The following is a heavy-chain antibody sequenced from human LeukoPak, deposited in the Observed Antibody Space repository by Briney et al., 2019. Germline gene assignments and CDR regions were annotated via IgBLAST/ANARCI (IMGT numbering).Heavy chain of an antibody. CDR2: IYYSGST. J-gene: IGHJ4*02. Sequence: SETLSLTCTVSGGSISSSSYYWGWIRQPPGKGLEWIGSIYYSGSTYYNPSLKSRVTISVDTSKNQFSLKLSSVTAADTAVYYCAGHIDIAVAANDYWGQGTLVTVSS. CDR3: AGHIDIAVAANDY. D-gene: IGHD6-19*01. CDR1: GGSISSSSYY. V-gene: IGHV4-39*01.